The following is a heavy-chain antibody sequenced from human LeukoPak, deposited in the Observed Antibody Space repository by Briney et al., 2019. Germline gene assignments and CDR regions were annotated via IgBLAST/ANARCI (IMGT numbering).Heavy chain of an antibody. CDR3: ATSLQRWLQVNY. CDR2: ISGSGGST. J-gene: IGHJ4*02. Sequence: GGSLRLSCAASRFTFNTYAMSWVRQAPGKGLEWVSAISGSGGSTYYAGSVKGRFTISRDNSKNTLYLQMNSLRAEDTAVYYCATSLQRWLQVNYWGQGALVTVSS. V-gene: IGHV3-23*01. D-gene: IGHD5-24*01. CDR1: RFTFNTYA.